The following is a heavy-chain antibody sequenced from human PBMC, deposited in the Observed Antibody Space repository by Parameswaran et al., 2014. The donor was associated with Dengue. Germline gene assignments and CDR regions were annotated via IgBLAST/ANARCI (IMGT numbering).Heavy chain of an antibody. Sequence: VRQAPGKGLEWIGSIYYSGSTYYNPSLKSRVTISVDTSKNQFSLKLSSVTAADTAVYYCASQVNCSSTSCYVLASYYYYGMDVWAKDHGHRLL. D-gene: IGHD2-2*01. CDR3: ASQVNCSSTSCYVLASYYYYGMDV. J-gene: IGHJ6*04. CDR2: IYYSGST. V-gene: IGHV4-39*01.